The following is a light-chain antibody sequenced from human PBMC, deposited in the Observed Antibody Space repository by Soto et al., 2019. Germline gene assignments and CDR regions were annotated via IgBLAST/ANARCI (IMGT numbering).Light chain of an antibody. CDR1: QSISNH. V-gene: IGKV1-39*01. CDR2: AAS. Sequence: DIQMTQSPSSLSASVEDRVIITCRASQSISNHLNWYQQKPGKAPKLRIFAASSLQSGVPSRFSGSRSGPDFTLTILSLQPEDFATDYCQQRYSRPPTFGQGTNVEIK. J-gene: IGKJ1*01. CDR3: QQRYSRPPT.